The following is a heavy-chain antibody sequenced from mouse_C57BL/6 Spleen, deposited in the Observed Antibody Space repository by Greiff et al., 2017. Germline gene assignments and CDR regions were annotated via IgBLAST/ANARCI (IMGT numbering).Heavy chain of an antibody. J-gene: IGHJ4*01. CDR3: AKRNYVAMDY. CDR2: IVPNSGGT. D-gene: IGHD1-1*01. V-gene: IGHV1-72*01. CDR1: GYTFTSYW. Sequence: VQLQQPGAELVKPGASVKLSCKASGYTFTSYWMHWVKQRPGRGLEWIGRIVPNSGGTKYNEKFKSKATLTVDKPSSTAYMQLSSLTSEDSAVYYCAKRNYVAMDYWGQGTSVTVSS.